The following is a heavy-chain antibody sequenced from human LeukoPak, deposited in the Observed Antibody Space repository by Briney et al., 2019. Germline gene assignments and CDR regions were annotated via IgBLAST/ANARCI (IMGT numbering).Heavy chain of an antibody. Sequence: GGSLRLSCAASGFTFSSYHINWVRQAPGKGLEWVSSISSNSDYLYYADSEKGRFTISRDNAKNSLYLQMNSLTAEDTAIYYCARGLCGGDCYDYWGQGTLVTVSS. V-gene: IGHV3-21*01. CDR3: ARGLCGGDCYDY. J-gene: IGHJ4*02. D-gene: IGHD2-21*01. CDR2: ISSNSDYL. CDR1: GFTFSSYH.